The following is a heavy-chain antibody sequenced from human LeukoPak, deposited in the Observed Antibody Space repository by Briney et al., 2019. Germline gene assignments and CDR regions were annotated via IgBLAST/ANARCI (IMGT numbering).Heavy chain of an antibody. CDR2: IIPIFGTA. CDR1: GGTFSSYA. CDR3: ATGRTTVVTPPFDY. Sequence: SVKVSRKASGGTFSSYAISWVRQAPGQGLEWMGGIIPIFGTANYAQKFQGRVTITADESTSTAYMELSSLRSEDTAVYYCATGRTTVVTPPFDYWGQGTLVTVSS. D-gene: IGHD4-23*01. J-gene: IGHJ4*02. V-gene: IGHV1-69*13.